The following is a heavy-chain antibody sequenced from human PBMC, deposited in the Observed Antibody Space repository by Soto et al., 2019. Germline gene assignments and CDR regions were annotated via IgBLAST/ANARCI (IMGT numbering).Heavy chain of an antibody. J-gene: IGHJ6*02. V-gene: IGHV1-46*01. D-gene: IGHD2-2*01. CDR2: INSNGDST. Sequence: ASVKVSCKASGYTLTSHNIYWVRQAPGQGLEWMGRINSNGDSTTYERKFQGRVTVTSDTSTSTVYLELSSLRSDDTAVYYCARDFIDLIPGASKLGMDVWGQGTTVTVSS. CDR1: GYTLTSHN. CDR3: ARDFIDLIPGASKLGMDV.